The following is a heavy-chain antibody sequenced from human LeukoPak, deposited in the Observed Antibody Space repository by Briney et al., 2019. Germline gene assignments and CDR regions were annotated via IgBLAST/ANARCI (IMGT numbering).Heavy chain of an antibody. Sequence: SETLSLTCTVSGGSISSYYWSWIRQPPGKGLEWIGYIYYSGSTNYNPSLKSRVTISVDTSKNQFSLSLTSVTASDAAVYYCVRHKRWLQSPDAFDIWGQGTMVTVSS. J-gene: IGHJ3*02. CDR1: GGSISSYY. CDR3: VRHKRWLQSPDAFDI. V-gene: IGHV4-59*08. CDR2: IYYSGST. D-gene: IGHD5-24*01.